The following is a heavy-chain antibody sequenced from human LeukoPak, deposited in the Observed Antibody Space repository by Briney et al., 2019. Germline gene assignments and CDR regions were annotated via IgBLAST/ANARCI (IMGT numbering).Heavy chain of an antibody. CDR3: ARAIMVRDGWGYYYYYYMDV. V-gene: IGHV4-4*07. CDR1: GGSISSYY. J-gene: IGHJ6*03. D-gene: IGHD3-10*01. Sequence: PSETLSLTCTVSGGSISSYYWSWIRQPAGKGLEWIGRIYTSGSTNYNPSLKSRVTMSVDTSKNQFSLKLSSVTAADTAVYYCARAIMVRDGWGYYYYYYMDVWGKGTTVTVSS. CDR2: IYTSGST.